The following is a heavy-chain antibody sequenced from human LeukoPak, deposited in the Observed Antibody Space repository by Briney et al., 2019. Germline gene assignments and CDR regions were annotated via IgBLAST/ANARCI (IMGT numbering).Heavy chain of an antibody. CDR3: ARLQLYYYDSSGYYSPLDY. CDR2: IYPGDSDT. CDR1: GYSFTSYW. Sequence: GESLKISCKGSGYSFTSYWIGWVRQMPGKGLEWMGIIYPGDSDTRYSPSFQGQVTISADKSIITAYLQWSSLKASDTAMYYCARLQLYYYDSSGYYSPLDYWGQGTLVTVSS. D-gene: IGHD3-22*01. V-gene: IGHV5-51*01. J-gene: IGHJ4*02.